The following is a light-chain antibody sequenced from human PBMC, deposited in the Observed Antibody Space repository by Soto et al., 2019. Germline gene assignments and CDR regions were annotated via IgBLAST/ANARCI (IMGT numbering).Light chain of an antibody. CDR2: DVT. CDR3: CSYAGSYSFEV. V-gene: IGLV2-11*01. CDR1: SSDVGGYNY. J-gene: IGLJ2*01. Sequence: QSALTHPRSVSGSPGQSVTISCTGTSSDVGGYNYVSCYQQHPGKAPKLMIYDVTKRPSGVPDRFSGSKSGNTASLTISGLQAEDEADYYCCSYAGSYSFEVFGGGTKVTVL.